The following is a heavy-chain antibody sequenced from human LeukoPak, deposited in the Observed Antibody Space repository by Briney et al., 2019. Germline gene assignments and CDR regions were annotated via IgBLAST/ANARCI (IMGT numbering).Heavy chain of an antibody. D-gene: IGHD4-23*01. CDR1: GFSFSTST. Sequence: PGGSLRLSCVASGFSFSTSTMNWVRQAPGKGLEWVSSISSTSSNIHYADSVKGRLTISRDNAKNSLYLQMNSLRAEDTAVYYCAREGATVVDDAFDIWGQGTMVTVSS. CDR2: ISSTSSNI. J-gene: IGHJ3*02. CDR3: AREGATVVDDAFDI. V-gene: IGHV3-21*01.